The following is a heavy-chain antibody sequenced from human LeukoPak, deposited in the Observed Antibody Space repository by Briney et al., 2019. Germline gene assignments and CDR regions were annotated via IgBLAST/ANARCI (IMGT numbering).Heavy chain of an antibody. V-gene: IGHV3-7*01. Sequence: GGSLRLSCAASGFTFSDYWMSWMRQAPGRGLEWVANIKYDGDEEYYVDSVKGRFTISRDNAKNSLYLQLNSLRVEDTAVYYCKSGGAAPGSFDNWGQGTLVTVSP. D-gene: IGHD6-13*01. CDR1: GFTFSDYW. J-gene: IGHJ4*02. CDR2: IKYDGDEE. CDR3: KSGGAAPGSFDN.